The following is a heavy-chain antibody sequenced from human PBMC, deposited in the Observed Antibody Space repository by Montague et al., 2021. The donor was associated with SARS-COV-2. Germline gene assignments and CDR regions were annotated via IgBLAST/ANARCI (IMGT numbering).Heavy chain of an antibody. CDR3: ARWDPQTLTLIGLRGKSASDH. Sequence: SETLSLTCAVYGGSFSGYYWTWIRQSPGKDLEWIAEINHSGTTNYNFNPSLRSRVTISVDTSKSQFSLKLSSVTAADTGVYYCARWDPQTLTLIGLRGKSASDHWGQGTLVTVSS. CDR1: GGSFSGYY. CDR2: INHSGTT. D-gene: IGHD4-23*01. V-gene: IGHV4-34*01. J-gene: IGHJ5*02.